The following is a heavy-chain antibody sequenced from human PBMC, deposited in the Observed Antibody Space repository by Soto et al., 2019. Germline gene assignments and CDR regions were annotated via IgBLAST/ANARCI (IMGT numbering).Heavy chain of an antibody. Sequence: EVQVLESGGGLVQPGGSLRLSCAGSGFTFINYAMNWVRQAPGKGLEWVSSISGGGDAAFFPDSVRGRFTISRDNSKNTVTLRMNSLGVDDTAVYYCARKILGSTTRPNYCYFDLWGRGTLVTVSS. D-gene: IGHD7-27*01. J-gene: IGHJ2*01. CDR1: GFTFINYA. CDR2: ISGGGDAA. CDR3: ARKILGSTTRPNYCYFDL. V-gene: IGHV3-23*01.